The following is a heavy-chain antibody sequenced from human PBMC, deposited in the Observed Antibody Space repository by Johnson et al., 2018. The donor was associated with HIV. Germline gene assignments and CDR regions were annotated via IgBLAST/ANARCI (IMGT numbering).Heavy chain of an antibody. D-gene: IGHD1-1*01. V-gene: IGHV3-30*18. Sequence: QVQLVESGGGLVQPGGSLRLSCAASGFTFDDCGMSWVRQGPGKGLEWVTVTSYDGSNTYSGDSVKGRFTISSDNAKNTLSLQMNSLSAEDTAVYYCANFRGTTRNPDAFDIWGQGTMVTVSS. CDR2: TSYDGSNT. CDR3: ANFRGTTRNPDAFDI. CDR1: GFTFDDCG. J-gene: IGHJ3*02.